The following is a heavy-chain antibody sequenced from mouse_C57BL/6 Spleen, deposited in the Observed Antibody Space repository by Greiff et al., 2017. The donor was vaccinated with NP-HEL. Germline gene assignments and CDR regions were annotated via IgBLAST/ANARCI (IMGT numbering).Heavy chain of an antibody. J-gene: IGHJ4*01. V-gene: IGHV1-64*01. Sequence: VQLQQSGAELVKPGASVKLSCKASGYTFTSYWMHWVKQRPGQGLEWIGMIHPNSGSTNYNEKFKSKATLTVDKSSSTAYMQLSSLTSEDSAVYYCGVYPGDAMDYWGQGTSVTVSS. CDR3: GVYPGDAMDY. D-gene: IGHD2-1*01. CDR1: GYTFTSYW. CDR2: IHPNSGST.